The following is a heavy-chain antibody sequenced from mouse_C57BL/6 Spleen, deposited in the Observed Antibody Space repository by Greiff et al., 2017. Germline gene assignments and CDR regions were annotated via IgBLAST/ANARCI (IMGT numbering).Heavy chain of an antibody. CDR2: IRNKANNHAT. J-gene: IGHJ1*03. V-gene: IGHV6-6*01. CDR3: TLYYGSSYPWYFDV. Sequence: EVQGVESGGGLVQPGGSMKLSCAASGFTFSDAWMDWVRQSPEKGLEWVAEIRNKANNHATYYAESVKGRFTISRDDSKSSVYLQMNSLRAEDTGIYYCTLYYGSSYPWYFDVWGTGTTVTVSS. CDR1: GFTFSDAW. D-gene: IGHD1-1*01.